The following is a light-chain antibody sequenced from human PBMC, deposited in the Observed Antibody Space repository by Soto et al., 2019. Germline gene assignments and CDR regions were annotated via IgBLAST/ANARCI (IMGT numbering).Light chain of an antibody. Sequence: QSALTQPASVSGSPGQSITISCTGNSSDVGGYNYVSWYQQNPGKAPKLMIYEVSNRPSGVSNRFSGSKSGNTASLTISGLQAEDESEYYCSSYTSRSTRYGFGAGTKGPVL. CDR1: SSDVGGYNY. CDR3: SSYTSRSTRYG. V-gene: IGLV2-14*01. CDR2: EVS. J-gene: IGLJ1*01.